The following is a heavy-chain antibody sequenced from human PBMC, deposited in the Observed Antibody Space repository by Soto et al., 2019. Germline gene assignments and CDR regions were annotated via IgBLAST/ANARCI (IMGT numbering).Heavy chain of an antibody. CDR1: GFTFSSYA. D-gene: IGHD2-15*01. CDR2: ITSNGNYT. V-gene: IGHV3-64*01. CDR3: ARRTPFGYGMDV. Sequence: GGSLRLSCAASGFTFSSYAMHWVRQAPGKGLEYVSVITSNGNYTDYASSVKGRFTISRDNSKNTLYLQMGSLRAEDMAVYYCARRTPFGYGMDVWGQGTTVTVSS. J-gene: IGHJ6*02.